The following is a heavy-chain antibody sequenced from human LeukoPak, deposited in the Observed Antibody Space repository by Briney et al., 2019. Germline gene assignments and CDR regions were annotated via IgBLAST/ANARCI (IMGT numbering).Heavy chain of an antibody. CDR3: ARTRGYSGYVDAFDI. V-gene: IGHV4-39*01. CDR1: GGSMSSGSSY. J-gene: IGHJ3*02. D-gene: IGHD5-12*01. CDR2: IYYSGST. Sequence: SETLSLTCTVSGGSMSSGSSYWGWIRQPPGKGLEWIGTIYYSGSTYYNPSLKSRVTISADTSKDQFSLKLSSVTAADTAVYYCARTRGYSGYVDAFDIWGQGTMVTVFS.